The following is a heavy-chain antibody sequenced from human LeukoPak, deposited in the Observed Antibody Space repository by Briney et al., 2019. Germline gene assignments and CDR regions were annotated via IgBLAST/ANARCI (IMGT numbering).Heavy chain of an antibody. Sequence: PGGSLRLSCAASGFTFSSYSINWVRQAPGKGLEWVSSISSSSSYIYYVDSVKGRLTISRDNAKNSVYLQMNSLRAEDTAVYYCARGDFWSGYYTPYYFDYWGQGTLVTVSS. D-gene: IGHD3-3*01. J-gene: IGHJ4*02. CDR3: ARGDFWSGYYTPYYFDY. V-gene: IGHV3-21*01. CDR1: GFTFSSYS. CDR2: ISSSSSYI.